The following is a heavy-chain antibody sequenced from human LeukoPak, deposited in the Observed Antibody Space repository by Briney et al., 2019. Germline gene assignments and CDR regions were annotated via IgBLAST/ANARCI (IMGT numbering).Heavy chain of an antibody. CDR3: ARDQLLGEFNLFDP. J-gene: IGHJ5*02. CDR2: ISSNGGST. CDR1: GFTFSSYA. D-gene: IGHD2-2*01. V-gene: IGHV3-64*01. Sequence: GGSLRLSCAASGFTFSSYAMLWVRQAPVKVLEYVSAISSNGGSTYYANSVKGRFTISRDNSKNTLYLQMGSLRAEDMAVYYCARDQLLGEFNLFDPWGQGTLVTVSS.